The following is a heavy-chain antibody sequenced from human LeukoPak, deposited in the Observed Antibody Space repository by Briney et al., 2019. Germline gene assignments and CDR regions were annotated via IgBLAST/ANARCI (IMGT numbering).Heavy chain of an antibody. D-gene: IGHD1-26*01. CDR2: IWNDGSNK. CDR1: GFTFIRYW. J-gene: IGHJ4*02. Sequence: GGSLRLSCAASGFTFIRYWMHWVRQAPGKGLEWVAVIWNDGSNKYYADSVKGRFTISRDNSRNTLYLQMNSLGGEDTAVYYCARDGWELLRDLGPLNYWGQGTLVTVSS. CDR3: ARDGWELLRDLGPLNY. V-gene: IGHV3-33*08.